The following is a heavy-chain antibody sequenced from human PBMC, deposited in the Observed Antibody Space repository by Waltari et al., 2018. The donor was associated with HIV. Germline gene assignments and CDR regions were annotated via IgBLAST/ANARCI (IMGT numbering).Heavy chain of an antibody. CDR3: AREGDSSVYFDY. D-gene: IGHD3-22*01. CDR1: GFILHRNY. V-gene: IGHV3-53*01. J-gene: IGHJ4*02. CDR2: IYSGGDT. Sequence: EVQLVQSGGGLIQPGGSLPLSCAASGFILHRNYRNWVRQAPGKGLEWVSVIYSGGDTYYADSVQGRFTISRDSSKNTVFLQMNSLRAEDTAVYYCAREGDSSVYFDYWGQGILVSVSS.